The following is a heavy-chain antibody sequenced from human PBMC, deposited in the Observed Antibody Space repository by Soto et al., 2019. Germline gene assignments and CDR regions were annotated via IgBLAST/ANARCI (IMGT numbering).Heavy chain of an antibody. V-gene: IGHV5-51*01. CDR1: GYTFTGHG. D-gene: IGHD2-15*01. Sequence: EVQLVQSGAEMKKPGESLKISCKGSGYTFTGHGIVWLRLTPGRGLEWMGIIYPGHSESMYSPSFQGQVIMSVDESVNTAYLQWNSLKASDTAMYYCARHITHNRWSTLDYWSQGTLVTVSS. J-gene: IGHJ4*02. CDR3: ARHITHNRWSTLDY. CDR2: IYPGHSES.